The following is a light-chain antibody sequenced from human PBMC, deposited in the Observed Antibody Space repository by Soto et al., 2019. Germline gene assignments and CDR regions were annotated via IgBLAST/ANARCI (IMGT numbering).Light chain of an antibody. Sequence: QAVVTQPPSASGTPGQRVTISCSGSSSNIGSNTVNWYQQLPGTAPKLLIYSNNQRPSRVPDRFSGSKSGTSASLAISGRQYEDEADYYCASWYDSLNGYVFGTGTKVTVL. J-gene: IGLJ1*01. CDR1: SSNIGSNT. V-gene: IGLV1-44*01. CDR3: ASWYDSLNGYV. CDR2: SNN.